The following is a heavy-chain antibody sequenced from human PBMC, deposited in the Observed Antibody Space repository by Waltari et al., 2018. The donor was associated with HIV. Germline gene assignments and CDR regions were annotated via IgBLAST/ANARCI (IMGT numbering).Heavy chain of an antibody. CDR1: GFSFRVYS. V-gene: IGHV3-21*04. D-gene: IGHD2-21*01. J-gene: IGHJ4*02. Sequence: EVQLVESGGGLAKAGGSLRLSCAASGFSFRVYSMTWVRQAPGRGLGGVSIIVSGSSYSDYAHAVGGLFTVSRDNAKNSLFLQMDSLRAEDTAFYYCVRFDCGNSEVYHWGQGTLVTVSS. CDR2: IVSGSSYS. CDR3: VRFDCGNSEVYH.